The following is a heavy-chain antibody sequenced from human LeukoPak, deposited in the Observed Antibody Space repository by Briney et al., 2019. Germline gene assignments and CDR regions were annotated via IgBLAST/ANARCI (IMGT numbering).Heavy chain of an antibody. Sequence: ASVKVSCKASGYTFTTYFIHWVRQAPGQGLEWKGLINPSGGSTSYAQNFQGRLTMTRDTSSSTVYMELSSLRSEDTALYYCARPNYYGSESYSFDYWGQGTLVTVSS. CDR1: GYTFTTYF. V-gene: IGHV1-46*01. D-gene: IGHD3-10*01. CDR2: INPSGGST. CDR3: ARPNYYGSESYSFDY. J-gene: IGHJ4*02.